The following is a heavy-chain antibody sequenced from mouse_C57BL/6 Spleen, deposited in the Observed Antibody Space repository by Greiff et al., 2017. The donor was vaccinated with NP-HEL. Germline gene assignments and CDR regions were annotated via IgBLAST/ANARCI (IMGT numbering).Heavy chain of an antibody. CDR1: GYAFSSSW. V-gene: IGHV1-82*01. J-gene: IGHJ2*01. D-gene: IGHD2-5*01. Sequence: QVQLQQSGPELVKPGASVKISCKASGYAFSSSWMNWVKQRPGKGLEWIGRIYPGDGDTNYNGKFKGKATLTADKSSSTAYMQLSSLTSEDSAVYFCAEGAYYSNYVDFDYWGQGTTLTVSS. CDR2: IYPGDGDT. CDR3: AEGAYYSNYVDFDY.